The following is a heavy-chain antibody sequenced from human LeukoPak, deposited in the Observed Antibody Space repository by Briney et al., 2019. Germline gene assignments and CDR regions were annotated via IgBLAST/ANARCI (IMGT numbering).Heavy chain of an antibody. V-gene: IGHV4-31*03. CDR2: IYYSGST. Sequence: KPSQTLSLTCTVSGVSISSGGYYWSWIRQHPGKGLEWIGYIYYSGSTYYNPSLKSRVTISVDTSKNQFSLKLSSVTAADTAVYYCARGITMVRGVSYYYYGMDVWGKGTTVTVSS. D-gene: IGHD3-10*01. CDR3: ARGITMVRGVSYYYYGMDV. J-gene: IGHJ6*04. CDR1: GVSISSGGYY.